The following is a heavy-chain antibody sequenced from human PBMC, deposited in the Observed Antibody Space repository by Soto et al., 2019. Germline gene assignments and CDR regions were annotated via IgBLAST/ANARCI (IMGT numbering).Heavy chain of an antibody. CDR3: ARDLGGQMRAFDI. D-gene: IGHD3-16*01. J-gene: IGHJ3*02. CDR2: IYYSGST. V-gene: IGHV4-30-4*01. CDR1: GCSISSGDYY. Sequence: SETLSLTCTVSGCSISSGDYYWGWIRQPPGKGLEWIGYIYYSGSTYYNPSLKSRVTISVDKSKNQFSLKLSSVTAADTAVYYCARDLGGQMRAFDIWDQGTMVTVSS.